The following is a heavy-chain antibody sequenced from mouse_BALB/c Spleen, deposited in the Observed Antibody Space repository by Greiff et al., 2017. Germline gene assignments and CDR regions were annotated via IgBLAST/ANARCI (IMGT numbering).Heavy chain of an antibody. D-gene: IGHD2-14*01. J-gene: IGHJ4*01. V-gene: IGHV14-4*02. CDR3: NAVYYRYWGSYAMDY. CDR1: GFNIKDYY. Sequence: EVQLQQSGAELVRSGASVKLSCTASGFNIKDYYMHWVKQRPEQGLEWIGWIDPENGDTEYAPKFQGKATMTADTSSNTAYLQLSSLTSEDTAVYYCNAVYYRYWGSYAMDYWGQGTSVTVSS. CDR2: IDPENGDT.